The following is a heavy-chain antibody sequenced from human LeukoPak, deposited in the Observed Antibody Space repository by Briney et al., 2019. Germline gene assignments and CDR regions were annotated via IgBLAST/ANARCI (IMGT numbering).Heavy chain of an antibody. CDR1: GGTFSSYA. J-gene: IGHJ6*02. CDR2: IIPIFGTA. V-gene: IGHV1-69*13. Sequence: GASVKVSCEASGGTFSSYAISWVRQAPGQGLEWMGGIIPIFGTANYAQKFQGRVTITADESTSTAYVELSSLRSEDTAVYYCARDLLRYSSSEFDTYYYYYGMDVWGQGTTVTVSS. D-gene: IGHD6-6*01. CDR3: ARDLLRYSSSEFDTYYYYYGMDV.